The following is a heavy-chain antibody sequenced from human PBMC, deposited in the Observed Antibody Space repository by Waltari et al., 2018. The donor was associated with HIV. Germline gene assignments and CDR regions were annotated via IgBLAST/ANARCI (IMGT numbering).Heavy chain of an antibody. CDR2: ISSNGGSR. Sequence: EVQLVESGGGLVQPGGSLRLSCAASGFTFSSYAMHWVRQAPGKGLEYVSAISSNGGSRNYANSVKGRFTISRDNSKNTLYLQRGSLRAEDMAVYYCARDGDGGQPGAWFDPWGQGTLVTVSS. CDR1: GFTFSSYA. J-gene: IGHJ5*02. CDR3: ARDGDGGQPGAWFDP. D-gene: IGHD1-1*01. V-gene: IGHV3-64*01.